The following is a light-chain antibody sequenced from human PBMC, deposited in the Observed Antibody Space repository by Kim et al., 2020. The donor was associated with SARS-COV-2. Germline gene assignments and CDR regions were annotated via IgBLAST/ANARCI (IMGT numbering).Light chain of an antibody. V-gene: IGKV4-1*01. J-gene: IGKJ4*01. Sequence: ATINCKSSQCVLYSSNSKNYLAWYQQRPGQPPKLLIYYASTRESGVPDRFVGSGSGTDFTLTVSNLQAEDVAVYYCQQYYSAPLTFGGGTKVDIK. CDR2: YAS. CDR3: QQYYSAPLT. CDR1: QCVLYSSNSKNY.